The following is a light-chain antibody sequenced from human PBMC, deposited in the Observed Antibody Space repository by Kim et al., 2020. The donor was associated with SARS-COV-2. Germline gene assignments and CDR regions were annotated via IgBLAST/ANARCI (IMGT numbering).Light chain of an antibody. V-gene: IGKV3D-20*01. Sequence: EIVLTQSPAILSVSPGERATLSCGASQTINSNYLAWYQHKPGLAPRLLISGASIRATGIPDRFSGTGSGTDFTLIISRLEPEDFALHYCQQYSHSPLTFGGGTKVDIK. CDR2: GAS. CDR3: QQYSHSPLT. J-gene: IGKJ4*01. CDR1: QTINSNY.